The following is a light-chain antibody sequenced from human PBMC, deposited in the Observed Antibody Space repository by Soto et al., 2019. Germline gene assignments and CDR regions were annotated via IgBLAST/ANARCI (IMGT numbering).Light chain of an antibody. CDR1: QRISRW. V-gene: IGKV1-5*03. J-gene: IGKJ1*01. CDR3: QQYSNQWT. CDR2: QPS. Sequence: DIQMTQSPSTLSASVGDRVTITCRASQRISRWLGWYQQKPGKVPKLIIYQPSNLESGFPSRFSGSGSGTEFSLSVSSLQPYDSATYYCQQYSNQWTFGQGTKVEIQ.